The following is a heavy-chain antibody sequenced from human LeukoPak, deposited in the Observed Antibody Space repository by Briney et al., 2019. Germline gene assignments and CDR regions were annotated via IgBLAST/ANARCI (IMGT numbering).Heavy chain of an antibody. V-gene: IGHV1-69*01. CDR2: IIPIFGTA. D-gene: IGHD2-2*01. CDR3: ARAPKGGVPAAISYWFDP. J-gene: IGHJ5*02. Sequence: SVKVSCKXSGGTFSSYAISWVRQAPGQGLEWMGGIIPIFGTANYAQKFQGRVTITADESTSTAYMELSSLRSEDTAVYYCARAPKGGVPAAISYWFDPWGQGTLVTVSS. CDR1: GGTFSSYA.